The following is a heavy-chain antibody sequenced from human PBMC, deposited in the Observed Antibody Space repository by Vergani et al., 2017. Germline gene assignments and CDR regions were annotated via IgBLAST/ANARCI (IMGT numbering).Heavy chain of an antibody. D-gene: IGHD3-10*01. CDR3: ARVELRGVDYYYMDV. V-gene: IGHV1-69*01. CDR1: GGTFSSYA. Sequence: QVQLVQSGAEVKKPGSSVKVSCKASGGTFSSYAISWVRQAPGQGLEWMGGIIPIFGTANYAQKFQGRVTITADESTSTAYMELSSLRTEDTAVYYCARVELRGVDYYYMDVWGKGTTVTVSS. J-gene: IGHJ6*03. CDR2: IIPIFGTA.